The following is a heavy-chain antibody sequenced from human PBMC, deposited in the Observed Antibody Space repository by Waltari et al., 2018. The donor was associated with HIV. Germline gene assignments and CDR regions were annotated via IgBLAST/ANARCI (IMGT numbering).Heavy chain of an antibody. CDR2: TYPGASDT. Sequence: EVQLVQSGAEVKKPGESLKISCKGSGYSFTSYWIGWVRQMPGKGLEWMGITYPGASDTRYSTFFHGQVTISADKAIRTAYLQWSSLKASDTAMYYWARSKGHSGYDWQVPIPFDPWGQGTLVTVSS. J-gene: IGHJ5*02. V-gene: IGHV5-51*01. CDR3: ARSKGHSGYDWQVPIPFDP. D-gene: IGHD5-12*01. CDR1: GYSFTSYW.